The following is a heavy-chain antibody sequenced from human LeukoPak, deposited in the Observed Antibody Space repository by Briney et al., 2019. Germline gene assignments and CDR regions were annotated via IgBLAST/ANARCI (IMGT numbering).Heavy chain of an antibody. V-gene: IGHV3-7*01. CDR1: GFTFSSYW. Sequence: GGSLRLSCAASGFTFSSYWMSWVRQAPGKGLEWVSNIKQDGSEKYYVDSVKGRFTISRDNAKNSLYLQMNSLRAEDTAVYYCARDLYRIVVVPHYFDYWGQGTLVTVSS. D-gene: IGHD3-22*01. CDR2: IKQDGSEK. J-gene: IGHJ4*02. CDR3: ARDLYRIVVVPHYFDY.